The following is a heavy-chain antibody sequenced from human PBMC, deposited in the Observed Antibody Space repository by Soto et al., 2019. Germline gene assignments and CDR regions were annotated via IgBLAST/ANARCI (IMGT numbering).Heavy chain of an antibody. CDR3: AKDYGHYYDSSGYYSSGATDGGY. V-gene: IGHV3-23*01. Sequence: GGSLRLSCAASGFTFSSYAMSWVRQAPGKGLEWVSAISGSGGSTYYADSVKGRFTISRDNSKNTLYLQMNSLRAEDTAVYYCAKDYGHYYDSSGYYSSGATDGGYWGQGTLVTVSS. CDR1: GFTFSSYA. D-gene: IGHD3-22*01. J-gene: IGHJ4*02. CDR2: ISGSGGST.